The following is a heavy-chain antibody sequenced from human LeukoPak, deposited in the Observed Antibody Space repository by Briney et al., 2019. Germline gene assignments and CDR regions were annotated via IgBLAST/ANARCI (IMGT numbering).Heavy chain of an antibody. J-gene: IGHJ4*02. CDR1: GGSISSYY. CDR2: IYYSGST. CDR3: ARHGGIAAAHIDY. Sequence: PSETLSLTCTVSGGSISSYYWSWIRQPPGKGLEWIGYIYYSGSTNYNPSLKSRVTISVDTSKNQFSLKLSSVTAADTAVYYCARHGGIAAAHIDYWGQGTLVTVSS. D-gene: IGHD6-13*01. V-gene: IGHV4-59*08.